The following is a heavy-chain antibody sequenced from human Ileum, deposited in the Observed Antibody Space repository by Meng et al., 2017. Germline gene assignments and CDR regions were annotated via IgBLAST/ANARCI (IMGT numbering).Heavy chain of an antibody. D-gene: IGHD4-23*01. V-gene: IGHV3-33*01. Sequence: GGSLRLSCAASGFTFSSFGMHWVRQAPGKGREWVAVLWHDESSEYYADSVKGRFSISRDTSKNTLYLQMNSLRAEDTAVYYCARDWVTYYLDYWGQGTRVTVSS. CDR3: ARDWVTYYLDY. CDR2: LWHDESSE. CDR1: GFTFSSFG. J-gene: IGHJ4*01.